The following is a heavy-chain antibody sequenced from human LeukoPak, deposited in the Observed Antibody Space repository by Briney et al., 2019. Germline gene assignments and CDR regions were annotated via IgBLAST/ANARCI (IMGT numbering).Heavy chain of an antibody. CDR3: AKGSGPLQFYFDY. V-gene: IGHV3-23*01. CDR2: LSGSGGNT. J-gene: IGHJ4*02. CDR1: GFSFSSYA. Sequence: GGSLRLSCAASGFSFSSYARSCVRQAPGKGREWVPALSGSGGNTYYADSVKGRFTISRDNSKNTLYLQMNSLRAEDTAVYYCAKGSGPLQFYFDYWGKGTLVTVFS. D-gene: IGHD2-15*01.